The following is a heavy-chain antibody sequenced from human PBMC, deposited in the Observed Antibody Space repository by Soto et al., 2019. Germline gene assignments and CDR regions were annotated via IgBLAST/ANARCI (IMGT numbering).Heavy chain of an antibody. CDR3: AGYAAPTRNYRHGMEV. CDR1: GDSVSTNIAA. D-gene: IGHD1-7*01. J-gene: IGHJ6*02. Sequence: PSQTLSLTCAISGDSVSTNIAAWIWIRQSPSRGLEWLGRTLYRSSKWYNEYAVSVKSRRNINPDTSKNQFSLQLNSVTPEDTAVYYCAGYAAPTRNYRHGMEVWGQGTSVTVSS. CDR2: TLYRSSKWYN. V-gene: IGHV6-1*01.